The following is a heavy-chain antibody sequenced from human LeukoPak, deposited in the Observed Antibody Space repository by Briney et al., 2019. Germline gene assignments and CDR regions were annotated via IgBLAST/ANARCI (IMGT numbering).Heavy chain of an antibody. CDR2: IYYSGST. Sequence: SETLSLTCTVSGGSISSSNHHWDWIRQPPGKGLEWIGNIYYSGSTYYNPSLKSRVTISVDTSRNHFSLRLSSVTAADTAVYYCARRLSGYTFDYWGQGTLATVSS. V-gene: IGHV4-39*01. CDR3: ARRLSGYTFDY. D-gene: IGHD3-16*02. J-gene: IGHJ4*02. CDR1: GGSISSSNHH.